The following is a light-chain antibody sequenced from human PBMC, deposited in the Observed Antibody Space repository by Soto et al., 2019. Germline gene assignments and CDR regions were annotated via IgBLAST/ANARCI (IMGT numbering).Light chain of an antibody. CDR1: SSNIGSNY. CDR3: PAWDNSLGGVV. CDR2: RNN. V-gene: IGLV1-47*01. J-gene: IGLJ2*01. Sequence: QSVLTQPPSASGTPGQRVTISCSGSSSNIGSNYVYWYQQLPGTAPKLLIYRNNQRPSGVPDRFSGSKSGTSASLAISGLRPEDEDDYYCPAWDNSLGGVVFGGGTKLTAL.